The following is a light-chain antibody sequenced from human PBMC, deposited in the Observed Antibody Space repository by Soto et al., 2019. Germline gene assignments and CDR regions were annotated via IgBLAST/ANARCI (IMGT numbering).Light chain of an antibody. V-gene: IGKV3-15*01. CDR2: GAS. Sequence: EVVMTQSPATLSVSPGERVTFSCRASQSVTTNLAWYQHKPGQSPRLLISGASTGASGIPPRFSGSGSGTEFTLTIDRLQSANFAVYYCQQYDRWPVTFGGGTKVEIK. CDR1: QSVTTN. J-gene: IGKJ4*01. CDR3: QQYDRWPVT.